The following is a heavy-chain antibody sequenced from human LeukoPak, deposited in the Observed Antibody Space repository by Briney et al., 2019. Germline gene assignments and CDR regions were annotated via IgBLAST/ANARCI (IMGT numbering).Heavy chain of an antibody. CDR1: GFTFSNAW. D-gene: IGHD1-1*01. V-gene: IGHV3-15*01. Sequence: GGSLRLSCAASGFTFSNAWMSWVRQAPGKGLEWICRIKSKSNGGTTVYAAPVKGRFIISRDDSKDTLYLQMNSLKTEDTAVYYCAAGLGTSDFDYWGQGTLVTVSS. CDR3: AAGLGTSDFDY. CDR2: IKSKSNGGTT. J-gene: IGHJ4*02.